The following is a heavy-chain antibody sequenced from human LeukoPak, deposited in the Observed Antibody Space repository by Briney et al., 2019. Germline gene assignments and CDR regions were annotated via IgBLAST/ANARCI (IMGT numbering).Heavy chain of an antibody. D-gene: IGHD6-6*01. J-gene: IGHJ5*02. V-gene: IGHV4-34*01. CDR2: INHSGST. Sequence: SETLSLTCAVYGGSFSGYYWSWIRQPPGKGLEWIGEINHSGSTNYNPSLKSRVTISVDTSKNQFSLKLSSVTAADTAVYYCAGGAYIAARLCWFDPWGQGTLVTVSS. CDR1: GGSFSGYY. CDR3: AGGAYIAARLCWFDP.